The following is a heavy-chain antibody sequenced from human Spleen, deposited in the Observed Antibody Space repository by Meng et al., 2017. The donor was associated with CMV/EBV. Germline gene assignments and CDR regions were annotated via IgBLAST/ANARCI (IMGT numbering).Heavy chain of an antibody. V-gene: IGHV3-48*03. D-gene: IGHD2-15*01. CDR2: ISSSGSNT. CDR1: TFTFNK. J-gene: IGHJ4*02. Sequence: GESLKISCAASTFTFNKARQAPGKGLEYVSYISSSGSNTYYADSVKGRFTMSRDNAKNSLYLQMNSLRAEDTAIYYCARMGGGNCLKYLGQGTLVTVSS. CDR3: ARMGGGNCLKY.